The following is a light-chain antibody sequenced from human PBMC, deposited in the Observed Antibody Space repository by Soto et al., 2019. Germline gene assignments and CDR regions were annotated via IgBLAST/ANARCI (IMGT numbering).Light chain of an antibody. V-gene: IGKV3-11*01. CDR2: DAS. J-gene: IGKJ2*01. CDR1: QSVSSY. CDR3: QQYNSWPGT. Sequence: EIVLTQSPATRSLSPGERATLSCRASQSVSSYLAWYQQKPGQAPRLLIYDASNRATVVPARFTGSGSGTEFTLTVSSLQSEDLAVYYCQQYNSWPGTFGQGTKLEIK.